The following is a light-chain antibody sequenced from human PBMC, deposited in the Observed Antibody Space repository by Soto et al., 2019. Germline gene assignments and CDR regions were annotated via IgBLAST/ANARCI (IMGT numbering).Light chain of an antibody. CDR3: MQGTHWPIT. CDR1: QSLLHSNGIAY. CDR2: KVY. Sequence: DIVMTQSPLSLPVTPGEPASISCRSSQSLLHSNGIAYFSWFQQRPGRSPRRLIYKVYNRDSGVQARFSGSGSGTDFALKIRRVEAEDVGVYYCMQGTHWPITFGQGTRLEIK. V-gene: IGKV2-30*02. J-gene: IGKJ5*01.